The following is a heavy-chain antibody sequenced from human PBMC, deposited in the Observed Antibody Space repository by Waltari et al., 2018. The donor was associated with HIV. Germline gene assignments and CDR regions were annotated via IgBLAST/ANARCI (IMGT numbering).Heavy chain of an antibody. V-gene: IGHV3-33*01. D-gene: IGHD2-2*01. J-gene: IGHJ4*02. CDR2: IRKDATNQ. CDR1: GFACSSYA. Sequence: QVQLVESGGGVVQPGKSLRLSCAGSGFACSSYAMQWVRQAPGKGMEWGSGIRKDATNQYYADSVQGRFTIARDKSNNTLYLQLTSLRAEDPALYYFSRDSPAFSRGTEELDYWGQGTLVTVSS. CDR3: SRDSPAFSRGTEELDY.